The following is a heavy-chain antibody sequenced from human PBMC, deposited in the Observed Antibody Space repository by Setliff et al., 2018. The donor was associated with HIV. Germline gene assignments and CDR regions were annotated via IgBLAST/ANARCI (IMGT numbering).Heavy chain of an antibody. V-gene: IGHV3-72*01. CDR2: SRNKANNYIT. D-gene: IGHD1-26*01. CDR3: ITDRLPGGGTYYTGFLGY. CDR1: GFTFSDHY. Sequence: GGSLRLSCAVSGFTFSDHYMDWVRQAPGKGLEWVGRSRNKANNYITEYAASVKGRFTISRDDSKNSLYLQMNSLKSEDTAVYYCITDRLPGGGTYYTGFLGYWGLGTLVTVSS. J-gene: IGHJ4*02.